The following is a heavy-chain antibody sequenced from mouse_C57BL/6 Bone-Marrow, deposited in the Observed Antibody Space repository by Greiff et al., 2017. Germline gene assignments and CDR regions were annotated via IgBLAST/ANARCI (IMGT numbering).Heavy chain of an antibody. V-gene: IGHV1-69*01. Sequence: QVQLQQPGAELVMPGASVKLSCKASGYTFTSYWMHWVKQRPGQGLEWIGEIDPSDSYTNYNQKFKGKSTLTVDKSSSTAYMQLSSLTSEDSAVYYCARGAYYYAMDYWGQGTSGTVSS. J-gene: IGHJ4*01. CDR1: GYTFTSYW. CDR2: IDPSDSYT. D-gene: IGHD3-1*01. CDR3: ARGAYYYAMDY.